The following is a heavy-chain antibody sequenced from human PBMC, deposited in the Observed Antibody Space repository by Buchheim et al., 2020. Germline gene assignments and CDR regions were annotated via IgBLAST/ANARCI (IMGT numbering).Heavy chain of an antibody. CDR3: AKRFYDYSGYDLWAFDI. V-gene: IGHV1-2*02. Sequence: QVHLVQSGAEVKKPGASVKVSCKTSGFTFSGFYMHWVRQAPGQGLEWMGWINPSSGAPNCAQKFQDRVIMTRDTSINTAYMELTRLRSDDTAVYYCAKRFYDYSGYDLWAFDIWGQGT. CDR2: INPSSGAP. D-gene: IGHD3-22*01. CDR1: GFTFSGFY. J-gene: IGHJ3*02.